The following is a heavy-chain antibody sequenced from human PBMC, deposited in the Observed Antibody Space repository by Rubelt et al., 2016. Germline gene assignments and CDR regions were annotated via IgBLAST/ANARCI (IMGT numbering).Heavy chain of an antibody. J-gene: IGHJ4*02. D-gene: IGHD2-15*01. V-gene: IGHV3-21*01. CDR2: ISSSSNYI. CDR3: ARDGSRGLPLLFDY. CDR1: GFTFSSFS. Sequence: EVQLVESGGGLVQPGRSLRLSCAASGFTFSSFSMNWVRQAPGKGLEWVSSISSSSNYIYYADSVKCRFSISRDNAKNSLYLQMNSLRAEDTAVYYCARDGSRGLPLLFDYWGQGTLATVSS.